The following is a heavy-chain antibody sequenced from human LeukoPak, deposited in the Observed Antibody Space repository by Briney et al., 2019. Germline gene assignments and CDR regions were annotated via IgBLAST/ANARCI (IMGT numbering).Heavy chain of an antibody. D-gene: IGHD2-2*01. V-gene: IGHV4-39*01. CDR3: AVVPAATTYYFDY. CDR2: IYYSGST. CDR1: GGSISSSSYY. Sequence: SETLSLTCTVSGGSISSSSYYWGWIRQPPGKGLEWIGSIYYSGSTYYNPSLKSRVTISVDTSKNQFSLKLSSVTAADTAVYYCAVVPAATTYYFDYWGQGTLVTVSS. J-gene: IGHJ4*02.